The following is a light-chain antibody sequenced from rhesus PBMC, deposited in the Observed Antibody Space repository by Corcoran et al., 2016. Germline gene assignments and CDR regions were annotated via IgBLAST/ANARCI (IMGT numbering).Light chain of an antibody. V-gene: IGKV1-37*01. CDR2: YAS. CDR1: QGISSY. Sequence: DIQMTQSPSSLSASVGDTVTITCRASQGISSYLAWYQQKPGKAPKPLIYYASNLESGVPSRFSGLGSGTEFTLTISSLQPEELATYYCQQYNSAPLTFGGGTKVEIK. CDR3: QQYNSAPLT. J-gene: IGKJ4*01.